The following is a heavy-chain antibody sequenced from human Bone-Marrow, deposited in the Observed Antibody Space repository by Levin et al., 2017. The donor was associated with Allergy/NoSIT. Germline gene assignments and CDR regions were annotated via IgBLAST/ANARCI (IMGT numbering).Heavy chain of an antibody. D-gene: IGHD3-16*01. CDR3: ATSSVVYDNVWGDYIVSGAFDM. CDR1: GFTFSSYE. CDR2: ISSSGTTI. Sequence: PGGSLRLSCAASGFTFSSYEMNWVRQAPGKGLECVSYISSSGTTIHYSDSVKGRFTISRDNAKNSLYLQLNSLRAEDTGIYYCATSSVVYDNVWGDYIVSGAFDMWGQGTRVTVSS. V-gene: IGHV3-48*03. J-gene: IGHJ3*02.